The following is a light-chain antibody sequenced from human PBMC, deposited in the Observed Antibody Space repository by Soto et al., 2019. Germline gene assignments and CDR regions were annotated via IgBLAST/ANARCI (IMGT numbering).Light chain of an antibody. Sequence: EIVLTQSPATLSLSPGERATLSCRASQSVSSYLAWYQQKPGQAPRLLIYDASNRATGIPARFSGSGSGTDFTLTISRLEPEDFAVYYCQQYGRSSLTFGGGTKVDI. CDR2: DAS. CDR1: QSVSSY. CDR3: QQYGRSSLT. V-gene: IGKV3-11*01. J-gene: IGKJ4*01.